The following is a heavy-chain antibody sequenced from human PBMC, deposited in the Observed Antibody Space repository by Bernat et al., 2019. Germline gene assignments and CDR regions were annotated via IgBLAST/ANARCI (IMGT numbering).Heavy chain of an antibody. Sequence: EVQLVQSGAEVKKPGESLRISCKGSGYSFTSYWISWVRQMPGKGLEWMGRIDPSDSYTNYSPSFQGNVTSSADKSISTAYLQWSSRKASDTAMYYCARHGRAWDTIFGVVNTYYYYYYMDVWGKGTTVTVSS. D-gene: IGHD3-3*01. CDR3: ARHGRAWDTIFGVVNTYYYYYYMDV. V-gene: IGHV5-10-1*03. J-gene: IGHJ6*03. CDR1: GYSFTSYW. CDR2: IDPSDSYT.